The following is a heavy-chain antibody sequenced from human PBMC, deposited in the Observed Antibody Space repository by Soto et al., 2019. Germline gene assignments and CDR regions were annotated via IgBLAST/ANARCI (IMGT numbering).Heavy chain of an antibody. CDR1: GFTFRSYW. D-gene: IGHD2-15*01. Sequence: EEQLVESGGGLVQPGGSLRLSCEASGFTFRSYWMSWVRQAPGKGLEWVANIKEDGSEKYYVDSMKGRFTISRDNAKNSXDXLLNSLGVEDTAVYYCVRGGIGYCSGGSCYYTAFDMWGPGTMVIVSS. CDR3: VRGGIGYCSGGSCYYTAFDM. V-gene: IGHV3-7*01. J-gene: IGHJ3*02. CDR2: IKEDGSEK.